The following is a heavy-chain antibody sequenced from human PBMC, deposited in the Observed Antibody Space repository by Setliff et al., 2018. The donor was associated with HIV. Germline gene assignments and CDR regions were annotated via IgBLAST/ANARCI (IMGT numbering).Heavy chain of an antibody. D-gene: IGHD6-13*01. CDR3: AGWSSWRKYNWFDP. J-gene: IGHJ5*02. CDR1: GGSISSSTYY. CDR2: MSYSGST. V-gene: IGHV4-39*01. Sequence: SETLSLTCSVSGGSISSSTYYWGWIRQPPGKGLEWIGSMSYSGSTYDNPSLKSRVTISVDTSKNQFSLKLSSVTAADTAVYYCAGWSSWRKYNWFDPWGQGTLVTVSS.